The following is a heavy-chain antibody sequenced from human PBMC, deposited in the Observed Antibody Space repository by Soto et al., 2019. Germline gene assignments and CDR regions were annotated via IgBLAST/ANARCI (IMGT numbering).Heavy chain of an antibody. D-gene: IGHD4-17*01. Sequence: SETLSLTCTVSGGSVSSGSYYWSWIRQPPGKGLEWIGYIYYSGSTNYNPSLKSRVTISVDTSKNQFSLKLSSVTAADTAVYYCARALTVATPWSQGTLVTVSS. CDR1: GGSVSSGSYY. CDR3: ARALTVATP. V-gene: IGHV4-61*01. CDR2: IYYSGST. J-gene: IGHJ4*02.